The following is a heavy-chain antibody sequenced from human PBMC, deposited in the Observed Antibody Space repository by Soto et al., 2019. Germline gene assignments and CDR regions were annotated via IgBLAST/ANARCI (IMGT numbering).Heavy chain of an antibody. D-gene: IGHD3-10*01. J-gene: IGHJ4*02. Sequence: EVQLLESGGGLVQPGGSLTLSCAASGFTFTNYAMNWVRQTPGKGLEWDSSISGSGTTTNYADSVQGRFTISRDNSKHALYLQMNSLRAEDTAVYYCAKDLFLQGYYGSGNYYALDYWGQGTLVPVSS. CDR2: ISGSGTTT. CDR1: GFTFTNYA. CDR3: AKDLFLQGYYGSGNYYALDY. V-gene: IGHV3-23*01.